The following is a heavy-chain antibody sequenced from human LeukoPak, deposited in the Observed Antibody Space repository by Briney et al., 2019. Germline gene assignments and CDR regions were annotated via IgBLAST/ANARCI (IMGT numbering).Heavy chain of an antibody. D-gene: IGHD1/OR15-1a*01. Sequence: GGSLRLSCAASGFSFNIYAMSWVRQAPGKGLEWVAAIDRSGGGTFYADSVKGRVTISKDNSRNTLYLQINSLRVDDTAIYYCARGSHGEHDSWGQGTLVTVSS. V-gene: IGHV3-23*01. J-gene: IGHJ5*01. CDR2: IDRSGGGT. CDR1: GFSFNIYA. CDR3: ARGSHGEHDS.